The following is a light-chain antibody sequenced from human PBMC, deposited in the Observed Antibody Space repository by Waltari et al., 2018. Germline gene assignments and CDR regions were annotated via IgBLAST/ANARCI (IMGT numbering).Light chain of an antibody. CDR1: SSDVGGHNF. CDR3: SSYGGINNSPYV. Sequence: QSALTQPPSASGSPGQSVTISCTGTSSDVGGHNFVSWYQHLPGKAPKLIIWEVRRRPSGVPNRFSGSKSGNPASLTVSGLQPEDEGDYYCSSYGGINNSPYVFGTGTKVTVL. J-gene: IGLJ1*01. V-gene: IGLV2-8*01. CDR2: EVR.